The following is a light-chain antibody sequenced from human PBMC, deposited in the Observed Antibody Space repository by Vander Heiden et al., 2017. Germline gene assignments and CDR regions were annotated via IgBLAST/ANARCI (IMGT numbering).Light chain of an antibody. J-gene: IGKJ5*01. CDR2: DAS. CDR3: QQRSNWPPVT. V-gene: IGKV3-11*01. CDR1: QGISSY. Sequence: IVFTQSPGTLSLSPGERATLSCRASQGISSYLAWYQQKPGQAPRLLIYDASNRATGIPARFSGSWYGIDFTLTISIGETEDFAVYYCQQRSNWPPVTFGQGTRLEI.